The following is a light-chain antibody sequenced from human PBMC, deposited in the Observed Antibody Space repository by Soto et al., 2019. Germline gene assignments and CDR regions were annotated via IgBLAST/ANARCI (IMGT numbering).Light chain of an antibody. CDR3: QQYDNWPLT. Sequence: IVMTQSPSTLSVPPGERATLSCRASQSVYSNLAWYQQKPGQAPRFLIYGASTRATGIPARFSGSGSGKEFTLTISSLQSEDFAVYYCQQYDNWPLTFGGGTKVDIK. J-gene: IGKJ4*01. CDR2: GAS. V-gene: IGKV3-15*01. CDR1: QSVYSN.